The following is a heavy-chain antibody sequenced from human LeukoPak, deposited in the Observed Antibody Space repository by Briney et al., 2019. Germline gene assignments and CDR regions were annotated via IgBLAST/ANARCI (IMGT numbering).Heavy chain of an antibody. D-gene: IGHD3-22*01. CDR2: ISGSGGST. Sequence: GGSLRLPCAASGFTFSDCAMHWVRQAPGKGLEWVSAISGSGGSTYYADPVKGRFTISRDNSKNTLYLQMYSLRAEDTAVYYCAKKGGYYYDSSGYFVYWGQGTLVTVSS. J-gene: IGHJ4*02. CDR3: AKKGGYYYDSSGYFVY. V-gene: IGHV3-23*01. CDR1: GFTFSDCA.